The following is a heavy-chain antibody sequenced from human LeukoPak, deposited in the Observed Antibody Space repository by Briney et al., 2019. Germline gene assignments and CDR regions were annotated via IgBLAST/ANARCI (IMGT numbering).Heavy chain of an antibody. J-gene: IGHJ5*02. CDR3: AKPPSYCGSDCYVNWFDP. D-gene: IGHD2-21*02. CDR2: IIPIFGTA. Sequence: GASVKVSCKASGGTFSSYAISWVRQAPRQGLEWMGGIIPIFGTANYAQKFQGRVTITADKSTSTAYMELSSLRSEDTAVYYCAKPPSYCGSDCYVNWFDPWGQGTLVTVSS. V-gene: IGHV1-69*06. CDR1: GGTFSSYA.